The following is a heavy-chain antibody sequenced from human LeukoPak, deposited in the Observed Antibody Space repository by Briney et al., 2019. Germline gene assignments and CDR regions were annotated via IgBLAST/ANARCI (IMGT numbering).Heavy chain of an antibody. J-gene: IGHJ4*02. Sequence: GGSLRLSCAASGFTFSNYAMYWVRQAPGKGLEWVAFTTYDEGDKYYADSVKGRFTISRDNSKNTLYLQMYSLRAEDTAVYYCAKDRANAWSSDYWGQGTLVTVPS. V-gene: IGHV3-30*02. CDR1: GFTFSNYA. D-gene: IGHD3-10*01. CDR2: TTYDEGDK. CDR3: AKDRANAWSSDY.